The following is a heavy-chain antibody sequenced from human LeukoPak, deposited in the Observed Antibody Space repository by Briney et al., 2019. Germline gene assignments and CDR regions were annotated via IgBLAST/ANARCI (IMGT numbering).Heavy chain of an antibody. CDR3: ARVVFGDNSGRNWFDP. V-gene: IGHV1-18*01. CDR1: AYTFTSFG. CDR2: ISAYNGNT. Sequence: ASVKVSCKASAYTFTSFGISWVRQAPGQGLEWMGWISAYNGNTNYAQKLQGRVTMTTDTSTSTAYMELSSLRSEDTAVYYCARVVFGDNSGRNWFDPWGQGTLVTVSS. J-gene: IGHJ5*02. D-gene: IGHD4-23*01.